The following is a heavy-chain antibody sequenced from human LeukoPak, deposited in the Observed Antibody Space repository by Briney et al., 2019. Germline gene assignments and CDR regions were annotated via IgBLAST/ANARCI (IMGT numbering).Heavy chain of an antibody. J-gene: IGHJ2*01. CDR3: ARAPGSRRYGGNSDWYFDL. V-gene: IGHV1-46*01. Sequence: GASVKVSCKASGHTFTSYYMHWVRQAPGQGLEWMGIINPSGGSTSYAQKFQGRVTMTRDTSTSTVYMELSSLRSEDTAVYYCARAPGSRRYGGNSDWYFDLWGRGTLVTVSS. CDR2: INPSGGST. D-gene: IGHD4-23*01. CDR1: GHTFTSYY.